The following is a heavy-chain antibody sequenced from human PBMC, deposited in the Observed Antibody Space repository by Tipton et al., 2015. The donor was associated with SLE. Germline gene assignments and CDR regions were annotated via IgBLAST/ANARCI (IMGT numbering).Heavy chain of an antibody. V-gene: IGHV3-30*04. CDR1: GFTFSSYA. J-gene: IGHJ4*02. D-gene: IGHD5-18*01. CDR3: ARDLLYGGYSYGFDY. Sequence: SLRLSCAASGFTFSSYATHWVRQAPGKGLEWVAAISYDGSNKYYADSVKGRFTISRDNSKNTLYLQMNSLRAEDTAVYYCARDLLYGGYSYGFDYWGQGTLVTVSS. CDR2: ISYDGSNK.